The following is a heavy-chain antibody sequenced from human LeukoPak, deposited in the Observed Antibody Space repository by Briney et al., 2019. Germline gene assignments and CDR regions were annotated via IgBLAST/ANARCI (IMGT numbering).Heavy chain of an antibody. CDR1: GITFDDYA. Sequence: GRSLRLSCAASGITFDDYAMHWVRQAPGKGLEWVSVIYSGGSTYYADSVKGRFTISRDNSKNTLYLQMNSLRAEDTAVYYCARVTLWFGELPLHDAFDIWGQGTMVTVSS. CDR3: ARVTLWFGELPLHDAFDI. CDR2: IYSGGST. J-gene: IGHJ3*02. D-gene: IGHD3-10*01. V-gene: IGHV3-53*01.